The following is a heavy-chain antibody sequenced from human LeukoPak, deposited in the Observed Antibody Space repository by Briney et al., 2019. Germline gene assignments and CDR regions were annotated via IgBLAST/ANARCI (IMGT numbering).Heavy chain of an antibody. D-gene: IGHD6-19*01. Sequence: ASVKLSCKAPGYTFTSYGISWVRQATGQGLEWMGWMNPDSGNTGYAQKFQGRVTMTRNTSISTAYMELSSLRSEDTAVYYCARGLPYSSGVGYYYYYGMDVWGQGTTVIVSS. CDR2: MNPDSGNT. J-gene: IGHJ6*02. CDR3: ARGLPYSSGVGYYYYYGMDV. V-gene: IGHV1-8*02. CDR1: GYTFTSYG.